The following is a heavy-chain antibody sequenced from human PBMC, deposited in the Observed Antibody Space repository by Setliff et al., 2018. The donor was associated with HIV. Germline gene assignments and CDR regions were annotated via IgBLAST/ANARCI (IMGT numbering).Heavy chain of an antibody. D-gene: IGHD6-13*01. J-gene: IGHJ4*02. CDR3: ARGPQRLSSSSWSLFDY. V-gene: IGHV4-38-2*01. CDR2: IYHSGRA. CDR1: GYSISSGYF. Sequence: PSETLSLTCAVSGYSISSGYFWGWIRQPPGKGLEWIGSIYHSGRAYYNPSLKSRVTISIQTSKNQFSLKLTSVTAADTALYYCARGPQRLSSSSWSLFDYWGQGTLVTVSS.